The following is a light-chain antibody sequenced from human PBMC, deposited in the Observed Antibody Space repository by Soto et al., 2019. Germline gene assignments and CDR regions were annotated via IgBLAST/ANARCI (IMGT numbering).Light chain of an antibody. CDR3: TTWDDSLIGPI. V-gene: IGLV1-44*01. Sequence: QPVLTQPTSASGTPGQRVTISCSGSRSNIGSNTVNWYQQLPGTAPKLLIYSNNHRPSGVPDRFSGSKSGTSASLAISGLQSEDEADYYCTTWDDSLIGPIFGGGTKLTVL. CDR2: SNN. CDR1: RSNIGSNT. J-gene: IGLJ2*01.